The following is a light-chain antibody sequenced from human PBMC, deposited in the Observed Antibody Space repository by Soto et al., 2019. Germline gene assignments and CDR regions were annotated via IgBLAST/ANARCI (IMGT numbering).Light chain of an antibody. J-gene: IGKJ2*01. CDR2: AAS. CDR1: QSVNTY. V-gene: IGKV1-39*01. Sequence: DIQMTQSPSSLSASVGDRVTISCRASQSVNTYINWYQQRPGTAPKLLIYAASTLESGVPSRFSGSGSGTDFTLTIRSLQPEDFTTYYCQQSYGRPYTFGQGTKLEI. CDR3: QQSYGRPYT.